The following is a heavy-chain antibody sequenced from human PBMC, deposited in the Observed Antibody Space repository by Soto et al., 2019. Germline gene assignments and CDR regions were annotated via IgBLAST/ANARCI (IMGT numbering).Heavy chain of an antibody. V-gene: IGHV1-18*01. D-gene: IGHD6-13*01. J-gene: IGHJ4*02. CDR3: ARASAYSTPWSFDN. CDR2: ISGFNGNT. CDR1: GYTFSRYG. Sequence: VASLKVSCKSSGYTFSRYGIIWVRQAPGQGLEWMGWISGFNGNTKESEKLQGRVTLTTDTAANTAHMELRGLRSDDTAVYYCARASAYSTPWSFDNWGQGTLV.